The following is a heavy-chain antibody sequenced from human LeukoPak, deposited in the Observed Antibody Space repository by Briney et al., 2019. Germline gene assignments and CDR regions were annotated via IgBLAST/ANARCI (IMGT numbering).Heavy chain of an antibody. CDR1: GYSFTIYW. D-gene: IGHD6-13*01. CDR2: IYPSDSDT. Sequence: GESLKISRKSSGYSFTIYWIGWVRPMSGKGLEWMGNIYPSDSDTRYSPSFQVQVTISDDKSISTAYLQWSSLKASDTAMYYCARPNRPGMAAGFDYWGQGTPVTVSS. J-gene: IGHJ4*02. CDR3: ARPNRPGMAAGFDY. V-gene: IGHV5-51*01.